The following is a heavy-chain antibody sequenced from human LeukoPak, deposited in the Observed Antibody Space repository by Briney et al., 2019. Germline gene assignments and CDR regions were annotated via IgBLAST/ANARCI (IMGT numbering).Heavy chain of an antibody. CDR1: GFTVSNNY. D-gene: IGHD1-1*01. Sequence: TGGSLRLSCAASGFTVSNNYMGWVRQAPGKALEWVSLIYSDDNTYYADPVKGRFTISRDNSKNTLFLQINRLRAKDTAVYYCAGVSKSATTGTVLDHWGQRTLGTVSS. CDR2: IYSDDNT. CDR3: AGVSKSATTGTVLDH. J-gene: IGHJ4*02. V-gene: IGHV3-53*01.